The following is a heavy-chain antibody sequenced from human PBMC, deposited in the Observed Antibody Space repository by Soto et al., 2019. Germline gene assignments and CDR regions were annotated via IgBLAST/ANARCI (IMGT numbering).Heavy chain of an antibody. J-gene: IGHJ4*02. CDR2: ISGSGGST. CDR1: GFTFSSYA. CDR3: AKGRGYCSSTSCYVASDY. Sequence: EVQLLESGGGLVQPGGSLRLSCAASGFTFSSYAMSWVRQAPGKGLEWVSAISGSGGSTFYAGSVKGRFTISRDNSKTTVYLQMNSLGAEDTAGYYCAKGRGYCSSTSCYVASDYWGQGTLVTVSS. V-gene: IGHV3-23*01. D-gene: IGHD2-2*01.